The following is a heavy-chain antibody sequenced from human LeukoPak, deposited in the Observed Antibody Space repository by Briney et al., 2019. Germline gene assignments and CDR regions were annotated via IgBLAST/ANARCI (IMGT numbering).Heavy chain of an antibody. D-gene: IGHD6-6*01. CDR3: ARVSIAARPYFDY. J-gene: IGHJ4*02. Sequence: GASVKVSCKASGYTFTGYYMHWVRHAPGQGLEWMGWINPNSGGTNYAQKFQGRVTMTRDTSISTAYMELSRLRSDDTAVYYCARVSIAARPYFDYWGQGTLVTVSS. CDR2: INPNSGGT. V-gene: IGHV1-2*02. CDR1: GYTFTGYY.